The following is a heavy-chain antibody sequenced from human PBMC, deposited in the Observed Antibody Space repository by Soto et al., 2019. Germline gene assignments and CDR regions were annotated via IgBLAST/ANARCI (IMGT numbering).Heavy chain of an antibody. D-gene: IGHD5-18*01. CDR3: ARGGYSSNYYYYYGMDV. CDR1: GYTFTGYY. V-gene: IGHV1-2*02. CDR2: INPNSGGT. Sequence: ASVKVTCKASGYTFTGYYMHWVRQAPGQGLEWMGWINPNSGGTNYAQKFQGRVTMTRDTSISTAYMELSRLSSVTAADTAVYYCARGGYSSNYYYYYGMDVWGQGTTVTVSS. J-gene: IGHJ6*02.